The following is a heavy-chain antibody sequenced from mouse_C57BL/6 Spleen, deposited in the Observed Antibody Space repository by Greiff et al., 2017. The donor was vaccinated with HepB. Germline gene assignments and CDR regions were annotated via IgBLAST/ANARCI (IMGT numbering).Heavy chain of an antibody. CDR2: INPSSGYT. CDR3: ARNYYGSSLDY. V-gene: IGHV1-7*01. CDR1: GYTFTSYW. D-gene: IGHD1-1*01. Sequence: VNVVESGAELAKPGASVKLSCKASGYTFTSYWMHWVKQRPGQGLEWIGYINPSSGYTKYNQKFKDKATLTADKSSSTAYMQLSSLTYEDSAVYYCARNYYGSSLDYWGQGTTLTVSS. J-gene: IGHJ2*01.